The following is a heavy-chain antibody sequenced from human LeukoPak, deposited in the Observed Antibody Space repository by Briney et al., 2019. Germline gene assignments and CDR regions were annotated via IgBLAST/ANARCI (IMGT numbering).Heavy chain of an antibody. CDR2: IYYTGT. CDR3: ARDDPPYSGYFYYYYYYMDV. J-gene: IGHJ6*03. D-gene: IGHD5-12*01. Sequence: PSETLSLTCTVSGGSVTDYYWSWIRQSPGKGLEWIGYIYYTGTSYNPSLKSRVTISADTSKNQFSLKLISVTAADTAVYYCARDDPPYSGYFYYYYYYMDVWGKGTTVTISS. V-gene: IGHV4-59*02. CDR1: GGSVTDYY.